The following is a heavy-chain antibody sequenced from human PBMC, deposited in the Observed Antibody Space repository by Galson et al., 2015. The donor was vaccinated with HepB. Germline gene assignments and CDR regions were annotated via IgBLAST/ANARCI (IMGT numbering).Heavy chain of an antibody. CDR1: GFTFSDYY. V-gene: IGHV3-11*06. J-gene: IGHJ5*02. D-gene: IGHD1-26*01. Sequence: SLRLSCAASGFTFSDYYMSWIRQAPGKGLEWVSDISSGGSYTKYADSVKGRFTISRDNAKNSLHLQMNSLSAGDTATYYCARDMSNIPYGGELNWLEPRGQGALVIVSS. CDR2: ISSGGSYT. CDR3: ARDMSNIPYGGELNWLEP.